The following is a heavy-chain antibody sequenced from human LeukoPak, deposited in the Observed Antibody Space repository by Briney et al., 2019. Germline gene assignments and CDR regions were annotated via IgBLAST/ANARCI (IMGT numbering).Heavy chain of an antibody. CDR1: GGSISSGSYY. CDR2: IYTSGST. J-gene: IGHJ4*02. CDR3: ARAANYYDSSGYSES. V-gene: IGHV4-61*02. Sequence: SETLSLTCTVSGGSISSGSYYWSWIRQPAGKGLEWIGRIYTSGSTNYNPSLKSRVTISVDTSKNQFSLKLSSVTAADTAVHYCARAANYYDSSGYSESWGQGTLVTVSS. D-gene: IGHD3-22*01.